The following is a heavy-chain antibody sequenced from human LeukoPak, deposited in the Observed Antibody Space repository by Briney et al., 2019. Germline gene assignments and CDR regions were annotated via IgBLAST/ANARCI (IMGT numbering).Heavy chain of an antibody. J-gene: IGHJ5*02. Sequence: GGSLRLSCAASGFTFSNFWMSWVRQVPGKGLEWVAITKQDGSERYYVDSVKGRFTTSRDNAKNSLYLQMNSLRAEDTAMYYCASPPSAAAGSIPWGQGTLVAVSS. CDR2: TKQDGSER. D-gene: IGHD3-10*01. CDR1: GFTFSNFW. V-gene: IGHV3-7*05. CDR3: ASPPSAAAGSIP.